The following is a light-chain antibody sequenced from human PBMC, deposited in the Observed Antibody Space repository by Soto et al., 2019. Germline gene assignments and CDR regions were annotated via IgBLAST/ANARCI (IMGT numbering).Light chain of an antibody. CDR3: LQDNSYPYT. Sequence: AIQMTQSPSSLSASVGDRVSITCRASQGIGSDLGWYQQKPGKAPKLLIYAASSLHSGVPSRFSGSGSGTDFTLTITSLQPEDFATYFCLQDNSYPYTFGPGTKLEIK. V-gene: IGKV1-6*01. CDR2: AAS. J-gene: IGKJ2*01. CDR1: QGIGSD.